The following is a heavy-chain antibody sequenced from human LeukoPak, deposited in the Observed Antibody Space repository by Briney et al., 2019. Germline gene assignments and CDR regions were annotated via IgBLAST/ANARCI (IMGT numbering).Heavy chain of an antibody. CDR2: IYTSGST. V-gene: IGHV4-61*02. Sequence: SETLSLTCTVSGGSISSGSYYWSWIRQPAGKGLEWIGRIYTSGSTNYNPSLKSRVTISADTSKNQFSLKLSSVTAADTAVYYCAREGSSSWSGYYYYGMDVWGQGTRSPSP. D-gene: IGHD6-13*01. CDR3: AREGSSSWSGYYYYGMDV. CDR1: GGSISSGSYY. J-gene: IGHJ6*02.